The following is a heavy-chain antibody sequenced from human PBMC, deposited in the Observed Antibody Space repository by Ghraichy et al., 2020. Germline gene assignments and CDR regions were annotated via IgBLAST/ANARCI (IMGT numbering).Heavy chain of an antibody. J-gene: IGHJ4*02. CDR1: GFTFSSYG. V-gene: IGHV3-30*03. CDR2: ISYDGSNK. Sequence: GGSLRLSCAASGFTFSSYGMHWVRQAPGKGLEWVAVISYDGSNKYYADSVKGRFTISRDNSKNTLYLQMNSLRAEDTAVYYCARERISGYSYGYLDYWGQGTLVTVSS. CDR3: ARERISGYSYGYLDY. D-gene: IGHD5-18*01.